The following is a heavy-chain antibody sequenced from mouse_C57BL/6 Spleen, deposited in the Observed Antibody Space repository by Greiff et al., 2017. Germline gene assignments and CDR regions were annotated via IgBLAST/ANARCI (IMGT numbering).Heavy chain of an antibody. CDR2: IDPSDSYT. V-gene: IGHV1-69*01. J-gene: IGHJ1*03. D-gene: IGHD2-1*01. Sequence: VQLQQPGAELVMPGASVKLSCKASGYTFTSYWMHWVKQRPGQGLEWIGEIDPSDSYTNYNQKFKGKSTLTVDKSSSTAYMQRSSLTSEDSAVYYCARYGNYRYWYFDVWGTGTTVTVSS. CDR3: ARYGNYRYWYFDV. CDR1: GYTFTSYW.